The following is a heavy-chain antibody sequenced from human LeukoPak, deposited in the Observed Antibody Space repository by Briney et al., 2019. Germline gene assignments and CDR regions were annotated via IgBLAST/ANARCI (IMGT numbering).Heavy chain of an antibody. CDR2: ISNSGLSI. Sequence: GGSLRLSCAASGFSISDYYMTWIRQAPGKGLEWISYISNSGLSIYYADSVKGRFTISRDNAQNSLYLQMHSVRAEDTAVYYCARRSWFDALDLWGQGTMVTVSS. J-gene: IGHJ3*01. CDR3: ARRSWFDALDL. V-gene: IGHV3-11*04. D-gene: IGHD3-9*01. CDR1: GFSISDYY.